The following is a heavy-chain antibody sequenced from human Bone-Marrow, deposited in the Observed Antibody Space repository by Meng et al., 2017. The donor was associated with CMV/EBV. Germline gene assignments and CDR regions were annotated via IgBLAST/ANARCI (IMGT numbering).Heavy chain of an antibody. V-gene: IGHV1-69*04. CDR1: GGTFSSYA. CDR3: ARGTDGGNSVYYYYGMDV. D-gene: IGHD4-23*01. Sequence: SSVKVSCKASGGTFSSYAISWVRQAPGQGLEWMGRIIPILGIANYAQKFQGRVTIAADKSTSTAYMELSSLRSEDTAVYYCARGTDGGNSVYYYYGMDVWGQGTTVTVSS. J-gene: IGHJ6*02. CDR2: IIPILGIA.